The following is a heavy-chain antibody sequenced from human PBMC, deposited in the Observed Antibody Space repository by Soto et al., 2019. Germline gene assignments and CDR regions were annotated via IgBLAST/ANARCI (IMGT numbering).Heavy chain of an antibody. CDR2: IGSSSSYI. Sequence: GGSLRLSCAASGFTFSSYSMNWVRQAPGKGLEWVSSIGSSSSYIYYADSVKGRFTISRDNAKNSLYLQMNSLRAADTAVYYGARGRSRGCSSTCCAPYYYYGRYVWGQGSTV. CDR1: GFTFSSYS. D-gene: IGHD2-2*01. CDR3: ARGRSRGCSSTCCAPYYYYGRYV. J-gene: IGHJ6*02. V-gene: IGHV3-21*01.